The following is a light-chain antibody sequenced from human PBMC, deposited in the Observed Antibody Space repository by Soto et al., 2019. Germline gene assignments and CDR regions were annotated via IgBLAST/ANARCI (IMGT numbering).Light chain of an antibody. CDR2: GVS. CDR1: SSDVGGYNY. J-gene: IGLJ3*02. Sequence: QSALTQPASVSGSPGQSITISCTGTSSDVGGYNYVSWSQQHPGKAPKLIIYGVSSRPSGVSNRFSGSKSGNTASLTVSGLQAEDEADYFCKSYTGINNWVFGGGTKLTVL. V-gene: IGLV2-14*01. CDR3: KSYTGINNWV.